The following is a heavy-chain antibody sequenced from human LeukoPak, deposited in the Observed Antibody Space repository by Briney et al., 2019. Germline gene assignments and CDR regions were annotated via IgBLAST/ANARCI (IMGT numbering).Heavy chain of an antibody. J-gene: IGHJ4*02. D-gene: IGHD3-22*01. CDR2: IIPIFGTS. V-gene: IGHV1-69*05. CDR3: ARGSYYHDSSGYYPGY. Sequence: SVKVSCKASGDTSSSYAINWVRQAPGHGLEWMGGIIPIFGTSNYAQKFQGRVTIITDESTSTVYMELSSLRSEDTAVYYCARGSYYHDSSGYYPGYWGQGTLVTVSS. CDR1: GDTSSSYA.